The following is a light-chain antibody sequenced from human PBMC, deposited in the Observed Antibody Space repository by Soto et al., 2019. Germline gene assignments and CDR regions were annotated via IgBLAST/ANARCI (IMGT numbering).Light chain of an antibody. V-gene: IGLV4-69*01. CDR2: LNSDGSH. CDR1: SGHSSYA. CDR3: QTWGTGIVV. J-gene: IGLJ2*01. Sequence: QLVLTQSPSPSASLGAWVKLTCTRSSGHSSYAIEWHQQQPEKGPRYLMKLNSDGSHSKGDGIPDRFSGSSSGAERYLTISSLQSEDEADYYCQTWGTGIVVFGGGTKLTVL.